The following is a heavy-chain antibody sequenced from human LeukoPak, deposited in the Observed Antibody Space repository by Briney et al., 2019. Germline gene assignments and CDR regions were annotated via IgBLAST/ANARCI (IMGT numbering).Heavy chain of an antibody. CDR3: ARAGQGYCSGASCFLSLDY. Sequence: PGGSLRLSCAASGFTFSSYAMSWVRQPPGKGLEWIGEIYHSGSTNYNPSLKSRVTISVDKSKNQFSLKLNSVTAADTAVYYCARAGQGYCSGASCFLSLDYWGQGTLVTVSS. CDR2: IYHSGST. V-gene: IGHV4-4*02. CDR1: GFTFSSYAM. J-gene: IGHJ4*02. D-gene: IGHD2-15*01.